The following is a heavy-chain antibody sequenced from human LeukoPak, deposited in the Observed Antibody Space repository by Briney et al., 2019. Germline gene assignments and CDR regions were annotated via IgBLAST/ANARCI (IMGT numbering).Heavy chain of an antibody. V-gene: IGHV3-66*01. D-gene: IGHD3-22*01. CDR3: AGDRHSSGHYPFFDY. CDR1: GFTVSNNY. Sequence: GGSLRLSCAASGFTVSNNYMTWVRQAPGKGLEWVSLIYSGGNTYYADSVKDRFTISRDNSKKALYLQMSSLRAEDTAVYYCAGDRHSSGHYPFFDYWGQGTLVTVSS. J-gene: IGHJ4*02. CDR2: IYSGGNT.